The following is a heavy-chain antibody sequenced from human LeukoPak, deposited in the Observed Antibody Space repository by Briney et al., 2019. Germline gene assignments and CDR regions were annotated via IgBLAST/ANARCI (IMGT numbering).Heavy chain of an antibody. Sequence: PGGSLRLSCAASGFTFSSYAMHWVRQAPGKGLHWVAVISYDGSNKYYADSVKGRFTISRDNSKNTLYLQMNSLRAEDTAVYYFKKKPSYDILTGYYLYYYYYGMDVWGQGTTVTVSS. CDR3: KKKPSYDILTGYYLYYYYYGMDV. V-gene: IGHV3-30-3*01. J-gene: IGHJ6*02. CDR1: GFTFSSYA. CDR2: ISYDGSNK. D-gene: IGHD3-9*01.